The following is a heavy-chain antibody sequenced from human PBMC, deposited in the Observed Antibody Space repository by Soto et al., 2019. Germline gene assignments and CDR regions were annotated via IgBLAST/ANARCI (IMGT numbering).Heavy chain of an antibody. CDR3: AKIGPHAYDFWSGYYYDDAFDI. D-gene: IGHD3-3*01. Sequence: GGSLRLSCAASGFTFSSYAMSWVRQAPGKGLEWVSAISGSGGSTYYADSVKGRFTISRDNSKNTLYLQMNSLRAEDTAVYYCAKIGPHAYDFWSGYYYDDAFDIWGQGTMVTV. J-gene: IGHJ3*02. CDR2: ISGSGGST. V-gene: IGHV3-23*01. CDR1: GFTFSSYA.